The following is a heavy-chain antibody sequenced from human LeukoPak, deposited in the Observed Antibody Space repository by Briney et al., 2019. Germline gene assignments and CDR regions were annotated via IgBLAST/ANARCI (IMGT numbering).Heavy chain of an antibody. CDR1: GGSISSYY. CDR3: ARGGVLWFGELSPFDY. J-gene: IGHJ4*02. D-gene: IGHD3-10*01. Sequence: SETLSLTCTVSGGSISSYYWSWIRQPPGKGLEWIGYIYYSGSTNYNPSLKSRVTISVDTSKNQFSLKLSSVTAADTAVYYCARGGVLWFGELSPFDYWGQGTLVTVSS. V-gene: IGHV4-59*01. CDR2: IYYSGST.